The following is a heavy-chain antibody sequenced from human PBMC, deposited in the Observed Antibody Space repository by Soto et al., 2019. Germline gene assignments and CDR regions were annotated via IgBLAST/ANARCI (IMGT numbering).Heavy chain of an antibody. CDR2: IYYSGST. CDR3: ARRMYYYGSVTGSGIPDYYYYGMDV. D-gene: IGHD3-10*01. CDR1: GGSISSYY. Sequence: SETLSLTCTVSGGSISSYYWSWIRQPPGKGLEWIGYIYYSGSTNYNPSLKSRVTISVDTSKNQFSLKLSSVTAADTAVYYCARRMYYYGSVTGSGIPDYYYYGMDVWGQGTTVTVSS. J-gene: IGHJ6*02. V-gene: IGHV4-59*01.